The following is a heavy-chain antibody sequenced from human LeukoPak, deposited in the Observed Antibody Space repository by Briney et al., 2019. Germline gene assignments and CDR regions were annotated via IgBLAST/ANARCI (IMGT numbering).Heavy chain of an antibody. V-gene: IGHV1-69*13. D-gene: IGHD6-13*01. CDR1: GGTFSSYA. CDR3: AREEAAAACLDP. CDR2: IIPIFGTA. J-gene: IGHJ5*02. Sequence: SVKVSCKASGGTFSSYAISWVRQAPGQGLAWMGGIIPIFGTANYAQKFQGRVTITADESTSTAYMELSSLRSEDTAVYYCAREEAAAACLDPWGQGTLVTVSS.